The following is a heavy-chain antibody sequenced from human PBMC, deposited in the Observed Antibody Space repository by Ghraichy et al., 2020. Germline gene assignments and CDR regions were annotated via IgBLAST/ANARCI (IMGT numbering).Heavy chain of an antibody. CDR2: IYYSGST. Sequence: SETLSLTCTVSGGSISSGGYYWSWIRQHPGKGLEWIGYIYYSGSTYYNPSLKSRVTISVDTSKNQFSLKLSSVTAADTAVYYCARDTPFWSGYLSYYYGMDVWGQGTTVTVSS. V-gene: IGHV4-31*03. D-gene: IGHD3-3*01. CDR3: ARDTPFWSGYLSYYYGMDV. J-gene: IGHJ6*02. CDR1: GGSISSGGYY.